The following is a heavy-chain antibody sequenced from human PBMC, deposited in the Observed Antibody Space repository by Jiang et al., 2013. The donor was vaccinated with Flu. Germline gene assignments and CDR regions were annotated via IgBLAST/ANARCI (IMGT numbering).Heavy chain of an antibody. D-gene: IGHD3-22*01. J-gene: IGHJ4*02. CDR3: ARGPGYYYDSSGYHDY. Sequence: GRVTITRDTSASTAYMELSSLRSEDTAVYYCARGPGYYYDSSGYHDYWGQGTLVTVSS. V-gene: IGHV1-3*01.